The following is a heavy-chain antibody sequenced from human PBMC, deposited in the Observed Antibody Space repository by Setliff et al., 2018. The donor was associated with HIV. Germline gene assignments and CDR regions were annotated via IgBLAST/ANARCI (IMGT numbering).Heavy chain of an antibody. Sequence: ASVKVSCKASGYTFIGYYMHWVRQAPGQGLEWMGWINPNSGDTNYAQKFQGRVTMTRDTSISTAYMDLSRLRSDDTAVYYCAREVGGPNWFDPWGQGTLVTVCS. V-gene: IGHV1-2*02. CDR3: AREVGGPNWFDP. J-gene: IGHJ5*02. CDR2: INPNSGDT. CDR1: GYTFIGYY. D-gene: IGHD1-26*01.